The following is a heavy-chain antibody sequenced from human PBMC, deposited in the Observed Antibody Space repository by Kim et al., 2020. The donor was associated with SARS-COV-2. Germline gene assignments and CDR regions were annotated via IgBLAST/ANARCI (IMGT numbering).Heavy chain of an antibody. Sequence: SETLSLTCAVYGGSFSGYYWSWIRQPPGKGLEWIGEINHSGSTNYNLSLKSRVTISVDTSKNQFSLKLSSVTAADTAVYYCARDGSWSGYSIQANWFDP. CDR2: INHSGST. D-gene: IGHD3-3*01. J-gene: IGHJ5*02. CDR3: ARDGSWSGYSIQANWFDP. CDR1: GGSFSGYY. V-gene: IGHV4-34*01.